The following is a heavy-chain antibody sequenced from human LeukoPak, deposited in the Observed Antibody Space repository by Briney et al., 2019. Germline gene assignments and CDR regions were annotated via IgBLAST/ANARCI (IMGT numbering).Heavy chain of an antibody. CDR2: INPSGGST. D-gene: IGHD6-19*01. Sequence: ASVKVSCKASGYTFTNYYMHWVRQAPGQGLEWMGTINPSGGSTSYAQKFQGRVTMTRDTSTSTVYVELNSLTSEDTAMYYCARRNHVAGTGGWFDPWGQGTLVTVSS. J-gene: IGHJ5*02. CDR1: GYTFTNYY. CDR3: ARRNHVAGTGGWFDP. V-gene: IGHV1-46*01.